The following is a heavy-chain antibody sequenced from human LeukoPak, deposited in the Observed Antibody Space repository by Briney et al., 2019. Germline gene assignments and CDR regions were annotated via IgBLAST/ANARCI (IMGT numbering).Heavy chain of an antibody. Sequence: GTSLRLSCDASGFTFSHFGMHWVRQAPGKGLEWVAVIWSDATNQYYGDSVKGRFTISRDNFKKTVSLQMDSLRAEDTAVYYCAKDAPRGFDYSISLETWGQGSLVTVSS. V-gene: IGHV3-33*06. CDR1: GFTFSHFG. CDR2: IWSDATNQ. D-gene: IGHD4-11*01. CDR3: AKDAPRGFDYSISLET. J-gene: IGHJ4*02.